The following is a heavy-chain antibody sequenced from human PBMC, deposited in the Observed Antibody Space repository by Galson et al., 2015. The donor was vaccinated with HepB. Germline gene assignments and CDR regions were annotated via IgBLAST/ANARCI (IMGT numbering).Heavy chain of an antibody. Sequence: SVKVSCKASGGTFSRYAISWVRQAPGQGLEWMGRIIPILGIANYAQKFQGRVTITADKSTSTAYMELSSLRSEDTAVYYCARDSGYCSSTSCQDYWGQGTLVTVSS. CDR3: ARDSGYCSSTSCQDY. D-gene: IGHD2-2*03. V-gene: IGHV1-69*04. CDR2: IIPILGIA. J-gene: IGHJ4*02. CDR1: GGTFSRYA.